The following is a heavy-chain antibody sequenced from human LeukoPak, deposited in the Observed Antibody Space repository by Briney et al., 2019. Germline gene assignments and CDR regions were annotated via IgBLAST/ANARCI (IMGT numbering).Heavy chain of an antibody. CDR3: ARDQPNWGSRADAFDI. Sequence: GESLRLSCAASGFTFSSYAMSWVRQAPGKGLEWVSAISGSGGSTYYADSVKGRFTISRDNSKNSLYLQMNSLRAEDTAVYYCARDQPNWGSRADAFDIWGQGTMVTVSS. CDR1: GFTFSSYA. J-gene: IGHJ3*02. V-gene: IGHV3-23*01. CDR2: ISGSGGST. D-gene: IGHD7-27*01.